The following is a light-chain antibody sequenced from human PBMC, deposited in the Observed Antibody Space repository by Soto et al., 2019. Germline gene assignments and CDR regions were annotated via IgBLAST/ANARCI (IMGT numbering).Light chain of an antibody. Sequence: EIVFTDSPGIVSLSPGEGASLSCGASQSISSSFLAWYQQKPGQAPRLLIYGASSRATGIPDRFSGTGSETDFTLTISRLEPEDSAVYYCQQYDNSPITFGQGTRLEI. CDR1: QSISSSF. J-gene: IGKJ5*01. V-gene: IGKV3-20*01. CDR2: GAS. CDR3: QQYDNSPIT.